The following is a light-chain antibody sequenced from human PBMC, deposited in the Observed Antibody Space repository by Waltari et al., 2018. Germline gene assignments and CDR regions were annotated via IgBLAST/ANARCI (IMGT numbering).Light chain of an antibody. J-gene: IGLJ3*02. V-gene: IGLV1-44*01. CDR2: RND. CDR3: ATWDESPSGHWV. Sequence: QSVLSQPPSASGTPGQQVTISCAGSASNIGEIVVNCYQQVTGKAPKLLSYRNDLRPSGVPDRFSGSKSGTSASLAISGLQSEDEADYYCATWDESPSGHWVFGGGTKVTVL. CDR1: ASNIGEIV.